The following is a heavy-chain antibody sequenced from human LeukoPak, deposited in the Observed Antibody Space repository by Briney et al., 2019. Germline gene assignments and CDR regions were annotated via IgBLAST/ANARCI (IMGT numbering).Heavy chain of an antibody. J-gene: IGHJ5*02. CDR2: INPSGGST. CDR1: GYTFTGYY. D-gene: IGHD2-21*01. CDR3: ARDLRYSSRGGGFDP. Sequence: GASVKVSCKASGYTFTGYYMHWVRQAPGQGLEWMGIINPSGGSTSYAQKFQGRVTMTRDMSTSTVYMELSSLRSEDTAVYYCARDLRYSSRGGGFDPWGQGTLVTVSS. V-gene: IGHV1-46*01.